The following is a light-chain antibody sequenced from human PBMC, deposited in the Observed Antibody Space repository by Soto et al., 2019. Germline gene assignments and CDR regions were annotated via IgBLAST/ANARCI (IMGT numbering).Light chain of an antibody. Sequence: QSALTQPASVSGSPGQSITISCTGTSSDVGGSNYVSWYQHHPGKVPKLLIYDVNRRPPGISNRFSGSKSGNTASLTISGIQAEDEGYSYCGSYTHSIPLGFGGGTQLTVL. J-gene: IGLJ2*01. CDR1: SSDVGGSNY. V-gene: IGLV2-14*03. CDR2: DVN. CDR3: GSYTHSIPLG.